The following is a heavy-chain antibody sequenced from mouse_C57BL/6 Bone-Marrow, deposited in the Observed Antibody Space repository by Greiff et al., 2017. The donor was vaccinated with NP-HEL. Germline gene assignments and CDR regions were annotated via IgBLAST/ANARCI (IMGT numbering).Heavy chain of an antibody. J-gene: IGHJ1*03. Sequence: EVQVVESGGGLVQPGGSLKLSCAASGFTFSDYYMYWVRQTPEKRLEWVAYISNGGGSTYYPDTVKGRFTISRDNAKNTLYLQMSRLKSEDTAMYYCARHGPSLNYGYWYFDVWGTGTTVTVSS. V-gene: IGHV5-12*01. CDR2: ISNGGGST. CDR3: ARHGPSLNYGYWYFDV. D-gene: IGHD1-1*01. CDR1: GFTFSDYY.